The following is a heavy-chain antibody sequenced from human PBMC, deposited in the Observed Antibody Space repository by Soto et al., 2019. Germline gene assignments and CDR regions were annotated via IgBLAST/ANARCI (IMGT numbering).Heavy chain of an antibody. D-gene: IGHD3-22*01. CDR2: IYHSGST. Sequence: SETLSLTCTVSGGSISSSNWWSWVRQPPGKGLEWIGEIYHSGSTNYNPSLKSRVTISVDKSKNQFSLKLSSVTAADTAVYYCAVGDSSGFYFDYWGQGTLVTVSS. CDR1: GGSISSSNW. J-gene: IGHJ4*02. CDR3: AVGDSSGFYFDY. V-gene: IGHV4-4*02.